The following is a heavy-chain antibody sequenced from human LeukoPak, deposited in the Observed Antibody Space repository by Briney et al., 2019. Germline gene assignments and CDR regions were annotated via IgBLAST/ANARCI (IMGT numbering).Heavy chain of an antibody. CDR2: IHSNGGST. D-gene: IGHD2-15*01. J-gene: IGHJ4*02. CDR1: EFTVSSYA. CDR3: ARKLVVAPTSYFDY. V-gene: IGHV3-23*01. Sequence: GGSLRLSCAASEFTVSSYAMSWVRQAPGKGLEWVSAIHSNGGSTYYADSVKGRFTIPRDISKNTLYLQMNSLRAEDTAVYYCARKLVVAPTSYFDYWGQGILVTVSS.